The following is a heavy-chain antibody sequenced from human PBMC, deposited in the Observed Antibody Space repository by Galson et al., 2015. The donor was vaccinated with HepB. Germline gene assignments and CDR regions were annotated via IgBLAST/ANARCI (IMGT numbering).Heavy chain of an antibody. CDR3: AKDGQQLVYFDY. J-gene: IGHJ4*02. CDR1: GFTFSSYA. V-gene: IGHV3-23*01. CDR2: ISGSGGST. D-gene: IGHD6-13*01. Sequence: LRLSCAASGFTFSSYAMSWVRQAPGKGLEWVSAISGSGGSTYYADSVKGRFTISRDNSKNTLYLQMNSLRAEDTAVYYCAKDGQQLVYFDYWGQGTLVTVSS.